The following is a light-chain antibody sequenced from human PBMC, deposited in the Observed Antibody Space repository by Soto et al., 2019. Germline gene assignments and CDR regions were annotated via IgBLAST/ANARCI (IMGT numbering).Light chain of an antibody. V-gene: IGLV2-14*01. CDR3: CSYTPAYPTV. Sequence: QSALTQPASVSGSPGQSISISCTGSSSDVGVHNFVSWYQHHPGKAPKVLIYGVTNRPSGVSNRFSGSQSGNTASLTISGLQAEDEADYYSCSYTPAYPTVFRGGTTLTVL. CDR2: GVT. J-gene: IGLJ3*02. CDR1: SSDVGVHNF.